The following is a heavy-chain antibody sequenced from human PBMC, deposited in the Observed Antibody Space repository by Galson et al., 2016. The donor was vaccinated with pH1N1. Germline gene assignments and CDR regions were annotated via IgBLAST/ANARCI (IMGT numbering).Heavy chain of an antibody. CDR3: ASAIAAADSA. V-gene: IGHV3-7*01. CDR2: IKQDGSEK. D-gene: IGHD6-25*01. Sequence: SLRLSCAGSGFTFSNYWMTWVRQAPGKGLEWVANIKQDGSEKFYVASVKGRFTISRDNAKNSLYLQMNSLRAEDTAVYYGASAIAAADSAWGQGTMVTVSS. J-gene: IGHJ3*01. CDR1: GFTFSNYW.